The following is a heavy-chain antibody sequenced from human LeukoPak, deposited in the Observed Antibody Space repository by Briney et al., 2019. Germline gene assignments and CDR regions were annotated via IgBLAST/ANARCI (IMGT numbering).Heavy chain of an antibody. V-gene: IGHV3-23*01. J-gene: IGHJ4*02. Sequence: AGGSLRLSCAASGFSFSSYVMNWVRQAPGKGLEWVSSISSSGGGTYYADSVKGRLTISRDNSKNTMYLEINNLRAEDTAVYYCAKDVATLHRGRFDYWGQGTLVTVSS. CDR2: ISSSGGGT. D-gene: IGHD5-12*01. CDR3: AKDVATLHRGRFDY. CDR1: GFSFSSYV.